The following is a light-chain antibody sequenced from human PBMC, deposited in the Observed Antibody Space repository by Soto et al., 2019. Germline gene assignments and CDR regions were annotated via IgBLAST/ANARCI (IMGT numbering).Light chain of an antibody. Sequence: AIQMTQSPSSLSASVGDRVTITCRASQGIGNDLGWYQQKPGKAPRLLLYTTSNLQTGVPSRFSGSGSGTDFTLPISSLQPADFATYYCLQDYNSPLTFGDGTKVEIK. V-gene: IGKV1-6*01. J-gene: IGKJ4*01. CDR3: LQDYNSPLT. CDR2: TTS. CDR1: QGIGND.